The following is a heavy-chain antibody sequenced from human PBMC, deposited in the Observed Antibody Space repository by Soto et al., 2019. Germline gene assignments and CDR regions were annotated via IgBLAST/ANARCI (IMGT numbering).Heavy chain of an antibody. D-gene: IGHD2-2*01. CDR1: AFTFNNFP. J-gene: IGHJ6*02. Sequence: EVQLVESGGGLVKPGGSLRLSCVASAFTFNNFPMHWVRQAPGKGLQWLASITTTSTYKYYAGSVKGRFSISRDNAKNSLYLELTNLRSEDTAVYYCAREKCSSTSCNHGMDVWGLGTTVTVSS. V-gene: IGHV3-21*01. CDR3: AREKCSSTSCNHGMDV. CDR2: ITTTSTYK.